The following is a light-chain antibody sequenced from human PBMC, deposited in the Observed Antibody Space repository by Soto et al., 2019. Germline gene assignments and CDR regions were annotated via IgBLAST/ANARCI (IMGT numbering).Light chain of an antibody. CDR3: ETWDINTHVE. CDR1: SGHSSYI. CDR2: LEGSGSY. J-gene: IGLJ2*01. V-gene: IGLV4-60*02. Sequence: QPVLTQSSSASASLGSSVKLTCTLSSGHSSYIIAWHQQQPGKAPRYLMKLEGSGSYNKGSGVPDRFSGSSSGADRYLTISNLQFEDEADYYCETWDINTHVEFGGGTKLTVL.